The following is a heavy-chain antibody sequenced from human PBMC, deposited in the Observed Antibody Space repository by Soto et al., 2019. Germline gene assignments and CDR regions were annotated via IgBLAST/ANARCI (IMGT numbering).Heavy chain of an antibody. CDR1: GDSFTSYA. CDR2: INAGNGNT. Sequence: GASVKPSCKACGDSFTSYAMHCVRQAPEQRLEWMGWINAGNGNTKYSQKFQGRVTITRDTSASTAYMELSSLRSEDTAVYYCAIGYCSGGSCYYSWDYWGQGTLLTVSS. CDR3: AIGYCSGGSCYYSWDY. V-gene: IGHV1-3*01. J-gene: IGHJ4*02. D-gene: IGHD2-15*01.